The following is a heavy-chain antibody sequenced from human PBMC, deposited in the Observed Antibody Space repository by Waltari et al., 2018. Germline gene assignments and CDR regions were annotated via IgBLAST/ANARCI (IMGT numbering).Heavy chain of an antibody. CDR1: GGSIKTYY. J-gene: IGHJ4*02. Sequence: QVQLQESGPGLVKPSETLSLTCTVPGGSIKTYYWSWIRQPPGKGLEWIGYTSDTGSTNYNPSPKSRVTISVDTSKNQFSLKLSSVTAADTAVYYCARGSSSGWYGYFDYWGQGTRITVSS. V-gene: IGHV4-59*01. CDR2: TSDTGST. CDR3: ARGSSSGWYGYFDY. D-gene: IGHD6-13*01.